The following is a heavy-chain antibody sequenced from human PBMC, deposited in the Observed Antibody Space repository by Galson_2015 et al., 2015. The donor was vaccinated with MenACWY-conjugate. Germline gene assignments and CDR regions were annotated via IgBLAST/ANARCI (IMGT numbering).Heavy chain of an antibody. Sequence: SLRLSCAASGFIFSSYSMNWVRQAPGKGLEWVSSIDSSGSDIYYGDSVKGRFTISRDNSKNTLYLQMNSLRAEDTAVYYCANDRGYYDSSGYLVYFDYWGQGTLVTVSS. CDR2: IDSSGSDI. CDR3: ANDRGYYDSSGYLVYFDY. CDR1: GFIFSSYS. D-gene: IGHD3-22*01. V-gene: IGHV3-21*04. J-gene: IGHJ4*02.